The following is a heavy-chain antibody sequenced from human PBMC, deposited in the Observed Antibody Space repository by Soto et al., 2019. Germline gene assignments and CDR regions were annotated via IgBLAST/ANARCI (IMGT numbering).Heavy chain of an antibody. CDR3: ATLRDFLSGYIDY. Sequence: QLQLQESGPGLVKPSETLSLTCTVSGDSISSSSYYWGWIRQRPGKGLECIGSIYYSGSTYYNPSLKSRVTISVDTSKNQFSLKLSSVTAADTAVYYCATLRDFLSGYIDYWGQGTLVTVSS. CDR1: GDSISSSSYY. D-gene: IGHD3-3*01. V-gene: IGHV4-39*01. CDR2: IYYSGST. J-gene: IGHJ4*02.